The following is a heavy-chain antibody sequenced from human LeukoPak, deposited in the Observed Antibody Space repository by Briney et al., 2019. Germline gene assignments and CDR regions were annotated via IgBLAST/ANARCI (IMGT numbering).Heavy chain of an antibody. J-gene: IGHJ4*02. Sequence: PGGSLRLSCAASGFTVNSNYMSWVRQAPGKGLEWVSVIYSGGRTYYADSVKGRFTISRDNSKNTLYLQMNSLRAEDTAVYYCASKSVYWGQGTLVTVSS. CDR1: GFTVNSNY. CDR2: IYSGGRT. CDR3: ASKSVY. V-gene: IGHV3-53*01.